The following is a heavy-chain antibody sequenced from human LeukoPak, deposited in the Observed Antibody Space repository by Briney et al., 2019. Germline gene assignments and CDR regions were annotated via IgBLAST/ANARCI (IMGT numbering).Heavy chain of an antibody. V-gene: IGHV1-2*02. Sequence: ASVKVSCKASGYTFTGYYMNWVRQAPGQGLEWMGWINSDSGFTKYAQKFQGRVTMTRDTSITTVYMDLTRLASDDTAVYYCARNFDMKGFDPWGQGTLVTVSS. CDR3: ARNFDMKGFDP. D-gene: IGHD3-9*01. CDR1: GYTFTGYY. J-gene: IGHJ5*02. CDR2: INSDSGFT.